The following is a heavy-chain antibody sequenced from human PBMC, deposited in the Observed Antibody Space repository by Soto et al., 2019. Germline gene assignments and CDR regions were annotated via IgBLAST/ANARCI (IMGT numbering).Heavy chain of an antibody. CDR3: AREEETSMVTVGY. CDR1: GFTLKNYG. V-gene: IGHV3-33*01. J-gene: IGHJ4*02. D-gene: IGHD5-18*01. CDR2: IWYDGSNK. Sequence: QVQLVESGGGVVQPGRSLRLSCAASGFTLKNYGMHWVRQPPGKGLEWVAVIWYDGSNKYYADSVKGRFTISRDNPKNMLYLQMNSLTAEDMAVYFCAREEETSMVTVGYWGQGTLVTVSS.